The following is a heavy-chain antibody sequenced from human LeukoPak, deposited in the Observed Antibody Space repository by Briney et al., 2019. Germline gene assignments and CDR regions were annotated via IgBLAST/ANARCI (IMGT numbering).Heavy chain of an antibody. CDR1: GGSISSYY. D-gene: IGHD1-1*01. V-gene: IGHV4-59*01. CDR3: ARGGAMGTYYYYMDV. J-gene: IGHJ6*03. CDR2: IYYSGST. Sequence: KPSETLSLTCTVSGGSISSYYWSWIRQPPGKGLEWIGYIYYSGSTNYNPSLKSRVTIPVDTSKNQFSLKLSSVTAANTAVYYCARGGAMGTYYYYMDVWGKGTTVTISS.